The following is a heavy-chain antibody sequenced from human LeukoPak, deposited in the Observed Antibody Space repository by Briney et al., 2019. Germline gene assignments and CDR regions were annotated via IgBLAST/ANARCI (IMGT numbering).Heavy chain of an antibody. Sequence: PGGSLRLSCAASGFTFSSYWMSWVRQAPGKGLEWVANIKQDGSEKYYVDSVKGRFTISRDNAKNSLYLQMNSLRAEDTAVYYCARVGGYYHHDAFDTWGQGTMVTVSS. CDR3: ARVGGYYHHDAFDT. CDR1: GFTFSSYW. V-gene: IGHV3-7*01. J-gene: IGHJ3*02. D-gene: IGHD3-22*01. CDR2: IKQDGSEK.